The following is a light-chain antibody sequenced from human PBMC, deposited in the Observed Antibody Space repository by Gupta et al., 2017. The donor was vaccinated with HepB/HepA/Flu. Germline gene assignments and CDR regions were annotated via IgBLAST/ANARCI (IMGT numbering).Light chain of an antibody. Sequence: DIQMTQSPSSLSASVGDRVTITCRASQSIRNYLNWYQHKPGKAPKLLIYSASTLQNEVPSRFSGSGSGTEFTLTISSLQPEDFAAYYCQQGLTTPITFGQGTRMEIK. CDR2: SAS. V-gene: IGKV1-39*01. J-gene: IGKJ5*01. CDR3: QQGLTTPIT. CDR1: QSIRNY.